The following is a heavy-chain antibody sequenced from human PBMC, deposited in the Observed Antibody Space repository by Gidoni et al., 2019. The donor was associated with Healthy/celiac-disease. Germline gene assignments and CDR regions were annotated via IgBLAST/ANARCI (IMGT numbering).Heavy chain of an antibody. CDR2: INPNSGGT. D-gene: IGHD2-2*01. V-gene: IGHV1-2*04. J-gene: IGHJ6*02. Sequence: GQGLEWMGWINPNSGGTNYAQKFQGWVTMTRDTSISTAYMELSRLRSDETAVYYCAIGGGFCSSTSCPAYYYYYYGMDVCGQGTTVTVSS. CDR3: AIGGGFCSSTSCPAYYYYYYGMDV.